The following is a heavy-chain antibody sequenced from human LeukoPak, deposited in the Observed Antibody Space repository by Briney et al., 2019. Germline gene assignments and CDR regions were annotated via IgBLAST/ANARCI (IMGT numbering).Heavy chain of an antibody. D-gene: IGHD4-17*01. Sequence: PGGSLRLSCAASGFNFSNHWMSWVRQAPGKGLEGVGRIKSKTDRATTDYAPPVRGRFTISTYDSKNTLYLQINSLKTEDTAVYYCTTYGDYDGLADYWGQGTLVTVSS. CDR3: TTYGDYDGLADY. V-gene: IGHV3-15*01. CDR1: GFNFSNHW. CDR2: IKSKTDRATT. J-gene: IGHJ4*02.